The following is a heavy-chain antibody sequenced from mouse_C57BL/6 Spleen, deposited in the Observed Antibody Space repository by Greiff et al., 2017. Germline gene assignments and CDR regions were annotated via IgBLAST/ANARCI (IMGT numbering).Heavy chain of an antibody. CDR1: GYTFTSYW. D-gene: IGHD1-1*01. Sequence: QVQLQQPGTELVKPGASVTLSCKASGYTFTSYWMHWVKQRPGQGLDWIGNINPSNGGTNYNEKFKSKATLTVDKSSSTAYMQLSSLTSEDSAVYYCARGLLLQGAWFAYWGQGTLVTVSA. CDR3: ARGLLLQGAWFAY. CDR2: INPSNGGT. J-gene: IGHJ3*01. V-gene: IGHV1-53*01.